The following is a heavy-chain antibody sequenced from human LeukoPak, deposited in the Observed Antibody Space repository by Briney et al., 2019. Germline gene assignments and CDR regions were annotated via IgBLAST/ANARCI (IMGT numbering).Heavy chain of an antibody. J-gene: IGHJ3*02. V-gene: IGHV3-7*04. CDR3: ARYSGNYGAFDI. CDR1: GVTFSRYW. Sequence: GGSLRLSCAASGVTFSRYWMTGVRQTPGKGLEWVADIKKDGSEIYYLDSVKGRFTISRDNAKNSLSLQMNSLRAEDTAVYYCARYSGNYGAFDIWGRGTMVTVSS. CDR2: IKKDGSEI. D-gene: IGHD1-26*01.